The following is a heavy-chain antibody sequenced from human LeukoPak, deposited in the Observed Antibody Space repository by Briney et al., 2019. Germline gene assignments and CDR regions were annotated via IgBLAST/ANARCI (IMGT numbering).Heavy chain of an antibody. Sequence: GGSLRLSCAASGFTLSSYGMHWVRQAPGKGLEWVAFIRHDGSNKYYADSVKGRFTISKDNSKNTLYLQMNSLRTEDTAVYYCAKVQARWERFEYWGQGTLVTVSS. J-gene: IGHJ4*02. CDR2: IRHDGSNK. CDR3: AKVQARWERFEY. CDR1: GFTLSSYG. D-gene: IGHD1-26*01. V-gene: IGHV3-30*02.